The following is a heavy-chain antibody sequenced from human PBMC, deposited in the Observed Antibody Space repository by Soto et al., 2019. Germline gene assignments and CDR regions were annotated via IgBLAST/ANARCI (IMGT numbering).Heavy chain of an antibody. V-gene: IGHV4-59*01. CDR3: AREGRDFWSGYPTHYFDY. J-gene: IGHJ4*02. D-gene: IGHD3-3*01. Sequence: SETPSLTCTVSGGSISSYYWSWIRQPPGKGLEWIGYIYYSGSTNYNPSLKSRVTISVDTSKNQFSLKLSSVTAADTAVYYCAREGRDFWSGYPTHYFDYWGQGTLVTVSS. CDR2: IYYSGST. CDR1: GGSISSYY.